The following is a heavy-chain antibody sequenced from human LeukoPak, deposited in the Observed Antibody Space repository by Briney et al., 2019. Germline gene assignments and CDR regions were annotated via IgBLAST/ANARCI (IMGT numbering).Heavy chain of an antibody. CDR2: ISAYNGNT. J-gene: IGHJ6*02. D-gene: IGHD3-16*02. V-gene: IGHV1-18*01. CDR3: ARGYLDDYVWGSYRYLSNLGRHYYGMDV. CDR1: GYTFTSYG. Sequence: GASVKVSCKASGYTFTSYGISWVRQAPGQGLEWMGWISAYNGNTNYAQKLQGRVTMTTDTSTSTAYMELRSLRSDDTAVYYCARGYLDDYVWGSYRYLSNLGRHYYGMDVWGQGTTVTVSS.